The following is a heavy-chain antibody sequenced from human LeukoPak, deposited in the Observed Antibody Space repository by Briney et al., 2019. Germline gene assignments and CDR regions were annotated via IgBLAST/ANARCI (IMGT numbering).Heavy chain of an antibody. J-gene: IGHJ4*02. CDR3: ARVRDRVLWFGEFDY. Sequence: GGSLRLSCAASGFTFSSYAMHWVRQAPGKGLEYVSAISSNGGSTYYANSVKGRFTISRDNSKNTLYLQMGSLRAEDMAVYYCARVRDRVLWFGEFDYWGQGTLVTVSS. D-gene: IGHD3-10*01. CDR2: ISSNGGST. CDR1: GFTFSSYA. V-gene: IGHV3-64*01.